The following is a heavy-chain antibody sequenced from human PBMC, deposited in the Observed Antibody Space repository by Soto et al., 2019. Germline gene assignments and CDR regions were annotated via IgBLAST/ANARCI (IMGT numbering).Heavy chain of an antibody. D-gene: IGHD6-19*01. Sequence: GGSLRLSCAASGFTFSSYSMNLVRQAPGKGLEWVSSISRSSSYIYYADSVKGRFTISRDNAKNSLYLQMNSLRAEDTAVYYCSRDRSSGWYNYMDVWGKGTSVTVSS. CDR3: SRDRSSGWYNYMDV. CDR1: GFTFSSYS. CDR2: ISRSSSYI. V-gene: IGHV3-21*01. J-gene: IGHJ6*03.